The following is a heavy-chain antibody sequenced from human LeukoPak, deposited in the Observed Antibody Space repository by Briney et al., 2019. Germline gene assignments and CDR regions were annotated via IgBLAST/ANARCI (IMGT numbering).Heavy chain of an antibody. CDR3: ARHSGSYYYFDY. CDR2: ISSSSSYI. J-gene: IGHJ4*02. Sequence: GGSLRLSCAASGFTFSSYSMNWVRQAPGKGLEWVSSISSSSSYIYYADSVKGRFTISRDNAKNSLYLQMNSLRAEDTAVYYCARHSGSYYYFDYWDQGTLVTVSS. CDR1: GFTFSSYS. D-gene: IGHD1-26*01. V-gene: IGHV3-21*01.